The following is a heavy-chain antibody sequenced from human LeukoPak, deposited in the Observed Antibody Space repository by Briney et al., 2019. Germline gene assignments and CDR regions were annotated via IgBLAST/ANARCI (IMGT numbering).Heavy chain of an antibody. CDR2: VHHTGTT. V-gene: IGHV4-38-2*02. D-gene: IGHD2-2*02. J-gene: IGHJ4*02. Sequence: KPSETLSLTCRVSCFPMTSGFHSAWIRQPPGKGLEFMAYVHHTGTTYYNPSLNSRVTISVDTSSNSFSLRLTSVTAADTAVYYRAKGIPLDFWGQGRLVTVSS. CDR3: AKGIPLDF. CDR1: CFPMTSGFH.